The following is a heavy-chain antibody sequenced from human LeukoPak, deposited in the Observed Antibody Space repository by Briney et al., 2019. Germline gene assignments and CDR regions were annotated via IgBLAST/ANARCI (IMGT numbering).Heavy chain of an antibody. J-gene: IGHJ4*02. CDR2: IFHDGVT. CDR3: ARQRELGDPPDY. CDR1: GASISDSY. Sequence: KASETLSLTCAVSGASISDSYWSWIRQSPEKGLEWIGHIFHDGVTDYNPSLKSRVTILGDTSKNQFSLRLTSVTAADTAVYYCARQRELGDPPDYWGQGTLVTVSS. D-gene: IGHD1-1*01. V-gene: IGHV4-59*01.